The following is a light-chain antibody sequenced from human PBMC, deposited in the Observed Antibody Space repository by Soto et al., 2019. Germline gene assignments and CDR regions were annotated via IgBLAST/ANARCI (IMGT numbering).Light chain of an antibody. CDR3: CSYAGSSTFVV. Sequence: QSVLTQPASVSGSPGQSITISCTGTSRDVGGYNLVSWYQQHPGKAPKLMIYEVSRRPSGVSNRFSGSKSGNTASLTISGLQAEDEADYYCCSYAGSSTFVVFGGGTQLTVL. J-gene: IGLJ2*01. V-gene: IGLV2-23*02. CDR2: EVS. CDR1: SRDVGGYNL.